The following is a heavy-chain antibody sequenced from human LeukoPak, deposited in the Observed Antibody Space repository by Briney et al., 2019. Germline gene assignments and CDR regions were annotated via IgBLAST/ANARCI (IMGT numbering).Heavy chain of an antibody. CDR3: ARDMDYYDSSGRYYYYYGMDV. J-gene: IGHJ6*02. CDR2: MNPNSGNT. Sequence: ASVKVSCKASGYTFTSYDINWVRQATGQGLEWMGWMNPNSGNTGYAQKFQGRVTMTRDTSISTAYMELSRLRSDDTAVYYCARDMDYYDSSGRYYYYYGMDVWGQGTTVTVSS. V-gene: IGHV1-8*01. D-gene: IGHD3-22*01. CDR1: GYTFTSYD.